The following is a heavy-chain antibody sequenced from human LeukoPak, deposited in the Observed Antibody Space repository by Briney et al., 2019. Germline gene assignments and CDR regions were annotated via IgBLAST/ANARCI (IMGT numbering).Heavy chain of an antibody. D-gene: IGHD3-22*01. J-gene: IGHJ4*02. CDR1: GFTFSSYW. V-gene: IGHV3-7*01. Sequence: GGSLRLSCAASGFTFSSYWMSWVRQAPGKGLEWVANIKQDGSEKYYVDSVKGRFTIPRDNAKNSLYLQMNSLRAEDTAVYYCARDLYYDSSGYWDYWGQGTLVTVSS. CDR3: ARDLYYDSSGYWDY. CDR2: IKQDGSEK.